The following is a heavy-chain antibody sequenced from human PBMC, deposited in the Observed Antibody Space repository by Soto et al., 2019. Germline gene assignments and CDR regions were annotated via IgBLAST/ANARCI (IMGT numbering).Heavy chain of an antibody. CDR2: IYYTGST. CDR1: GGSINTYY. V-gene: IGHV4-59*01. Sequence: QVQLQESGPGLMKPSETLSLTCTASGGSINTYYWNWIRQAPGKGLEWIGYIYYTGSTKYHPSLESRVTISVDTSKKRFSLRLNSATPADTAVYYCAWGPYYFGLDVWGQGTTVTVSS. J-gene: IGHJ6*02. D-gene: IGHD3-16*01. CDR3: AWGPYYFGLDV.